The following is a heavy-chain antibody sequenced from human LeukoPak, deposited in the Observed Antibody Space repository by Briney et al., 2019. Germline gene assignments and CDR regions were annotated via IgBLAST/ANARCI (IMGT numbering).Heavy chain of an antibody. CDR1: GGSIRSYY. J-gene: IGHJ4*02. CDR3: ARVGSSGWSFDY. CDR2: IYYSGST. Sequence: SETLSLTCTVSGGSIRSYYWGWIRQPPGKGLEWIGYIYYSGSTNYNPSLKGRVAISVDTSKNQFSLRLSSVTAADTAVYYCARVGSSGWSFDYWGQGTLVTVSS. D-gene: IGHD6-19*01. V-gene: IGHV4-59*01.